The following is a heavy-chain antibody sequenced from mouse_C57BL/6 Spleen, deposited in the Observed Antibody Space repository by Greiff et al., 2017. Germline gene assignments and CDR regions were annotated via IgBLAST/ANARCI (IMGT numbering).Heavy chain of an antibody. Sequence: EVKLMESGGGLVKPGGSLKLSCAASGFTFSSYAMSWVRQTPEERLEWVATISDGGSYAYYPDNVKGRFTISRDNAKNNLYLQMSQLKSEDTAMYYCARDWDGPFAYWGQGTLVTVSA. J-gene: IGHJ3*01. CDR3: ARDWDGPFAY. V-gene: IGHV5-4*03. CDR1: GFTFSSYA. D-gene: IGHD4-1*01. CDR2: ISDGGSYA.